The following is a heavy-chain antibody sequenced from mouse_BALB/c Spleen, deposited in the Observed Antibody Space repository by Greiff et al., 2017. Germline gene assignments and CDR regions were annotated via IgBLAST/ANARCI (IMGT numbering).Heavy chain of an antibody. CDR2: ISSGSSTI. D-gene: IGHD1-2*01. Sequence: DVMLVESGGGLVQPGGSRKLSCAASGFTFSSFGMHWVRQAPEKGLEWVAYISSGSSTIYYADTVKGRFTISRDNPKNTLFLQMTSLRSEDTAMYYCARPSPALYAMDYWGQGASVTVSS. J-gene: IGHJ4*01. V-gene: IGHV5-17*02. CDR3: ARPSPALYAMDY. CDR1: GFTFSSFG.